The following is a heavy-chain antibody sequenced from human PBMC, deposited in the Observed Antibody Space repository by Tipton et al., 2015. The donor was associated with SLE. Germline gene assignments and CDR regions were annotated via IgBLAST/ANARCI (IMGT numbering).Heavy chain of an antibody. Sequence: GSLRLSCAASGFTFSSYSMNWVRQAPGKGLEWVSSISSSSSYIYYADSVKGRFTISRDNAKNSLYLQMNSLRAEDTAVYYCARDFASIFGGGGNGWFDPWGQGTLVTVSS. CDR3: ARDFASIFGGGGNGWFDP. CDR1: GFTFSSYS. D-gene: IGHD3-3*01. V-gene: IGHV3-21*03. J-gene: IGHJ5*02. CDR2: ISSSSSYI.